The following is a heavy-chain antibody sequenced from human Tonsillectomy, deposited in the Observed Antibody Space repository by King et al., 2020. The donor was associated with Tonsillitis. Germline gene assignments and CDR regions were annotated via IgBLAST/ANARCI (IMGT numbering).Heavy chain of an antibody. CDR3: ARDSHSGYGYWYFDL. CDR1: GGSISSGDYY. Sequence: VQLQESGPGLVKPSQTLSLTCTVSGGSISSGDYYWSWIRQPPGKGLEWIGYIYYSGNTYYNPSLKSRVTISVDTSKNQFSLKLSSVTAADTAVYYCARDSHSGYGYWYFDLWGRGTLVTVSS. D-gene: IGHD5-12*01. CDR2: IYYSGNT. V-gene: IGHV4-30-4*01. J-gene: IGHJ2*01.